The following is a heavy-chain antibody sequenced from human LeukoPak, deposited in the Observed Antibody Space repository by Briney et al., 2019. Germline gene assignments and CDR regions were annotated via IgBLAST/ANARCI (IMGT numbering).Heavy chain of an antibody. J-gene: IGHJ3*02. CDR3: VKDGVGSNDYYAFDI. V-gene: IGHV3-30*02. Sequence: GGSLRLSCATSGFTFSFYGMQWVRQAPGKGLEWVSVIWNDGSSQRYADSVKGRFTISRDNSKNTLYLQMNGLTTEDTALYYCVKDGVGSNDYYAFDIWGQGTMVTVSS. CDR1: GFTFSFYG. CDR2: IWNDGSSQ. D-gene: IGHD4/OR15-4a*01.